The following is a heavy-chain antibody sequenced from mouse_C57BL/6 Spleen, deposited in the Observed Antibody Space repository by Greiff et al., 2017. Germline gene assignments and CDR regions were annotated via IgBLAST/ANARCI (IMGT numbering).Heavy chain of an antibody. Sequence: QVQLKQSGAELVKPGASVKISCKASGYAFSSYWMNWVKQRPGKGLEWIGQIYPGDGDTNYNGKFKGKATLTADKSSSTAYMQLSSLTSEDSAVYFCAREERGKLITTVVNYFDYWGQGTTLTVSS. D-gene: IGHD1-1*01. CDR1: GYAFSSYW. CDR2: IYPGDGDT. CDR3: AREERGKLITTVVNYFDY. V-gene: IGHV1-80*01. J-gene: IGHJ2*01.